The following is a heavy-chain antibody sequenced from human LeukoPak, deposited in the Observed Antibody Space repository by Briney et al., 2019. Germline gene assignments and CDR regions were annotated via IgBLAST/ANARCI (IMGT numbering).Heavy chain of an antibody. CDR1: GGSISSSSYN. J-gene: IGHJ4*02. CDR2: IYYSGST. V-gene: IGHV4-39*01. Sequence: SQTLSLTCTVSGGSISSSSYNWGWIRPPPGKGLEWIVSIYYSGSTYYTPSLKSRVTISVDTSKNQFSLKLSSVTAADTAVYSCARYDSSGYYFGKVDSWGQGTLVTVSS. CDR3: ARYDSSGYYFGKVDS. D-gene: IGHD3-22*01.